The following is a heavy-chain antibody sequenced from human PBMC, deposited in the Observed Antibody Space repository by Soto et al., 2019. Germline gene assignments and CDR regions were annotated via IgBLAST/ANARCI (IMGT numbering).Heavy chain of an antibody. CDR1: GGSISSSSYY. CDR3: ARRMVRGGPWFYP. Sequence: QLQLQESGPGLVKPSETLSLTCTVSGGSISSSSYYWGWIRQPPGKGLEWIGSIYYSGSTYYNPSLKSQVSISVDTSNNQFSLKLSSVTAADTAVYFCARRMVRGGPWFYPWGQGSLVTVSS. J-gene: IGHJ5*02. V-gene: IGHV4-39*01. D-gene: IGHD3-10*01. CDR2: IYYSGST.